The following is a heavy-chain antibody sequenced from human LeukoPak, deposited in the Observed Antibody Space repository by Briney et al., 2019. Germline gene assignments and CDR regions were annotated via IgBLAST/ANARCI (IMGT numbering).Heavy chain of an antibody. CDR2: IISIFGTA. CDR1: GGTFSSYA. V-gene: IGHV1-69*13. CDR3: ARERYCSGGSCYSGLVDY. Sequence: ASVKVSCKASGGTFSSYAISWVRQAPGQGLEWMGGIISIFGTANYAQKFQGRVTITADESTSTAYMELSSLRSEDTAVYYCARERYCSGGSCYSGLVDYWGQGTLVTVSS. D-gene: IGHD2-15*01. J-gene: IGHJ4*02.